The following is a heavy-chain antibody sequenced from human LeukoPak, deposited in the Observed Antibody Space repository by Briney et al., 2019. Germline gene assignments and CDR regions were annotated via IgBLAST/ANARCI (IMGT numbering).Heavy chain of an antibody. J-gene: IGHJ5*02. D-gene: IGHD3-22*01. Sequence: SETLSLTCSVSGGSINSYFWSWIRQPPAKGLEWIGYIYYTGSTNYNPSLKSRVTISLDTSKKQVSLKLSSVTAADTALYCCARDMRGDFYDTSGLNWFDPWGQGTLVTVSS. CDR1: GGSINSYF. V-gene: IGHV4-59*01. CDR2: IYYTGST. CDR3: ARDMRGDFYDTSGLNWFDP.